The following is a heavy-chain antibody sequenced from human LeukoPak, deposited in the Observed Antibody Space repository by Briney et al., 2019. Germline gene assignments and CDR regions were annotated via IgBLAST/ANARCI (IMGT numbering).Heavy chain of an antibody. CDR3: ARSGPYYYGSGSYYNEDAFDI. CDR1: GYTFTSYG. V-gene: IGHV1-2*04. CDR2: INPNSGGT. D-gene: IGHD3-10*01. J-gene: IGHJ3*02. Sequence: ASVKVSCKASGYTFTSYGISWVRQAPGQGLEWMGWINPNSGGTNYAQKFQGWVTMTRDTSISTAYMELSSLRSGDTAVYYCARSGPYYYGSGSYYNEDAFDIWGQGTVVTVSS.